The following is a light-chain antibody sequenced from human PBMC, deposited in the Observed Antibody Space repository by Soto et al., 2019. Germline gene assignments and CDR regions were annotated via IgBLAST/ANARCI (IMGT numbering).Light chain of an antibody. CDR1: QTISND. CDR3: HQNNKGTPVT. Sequence: ERVLTPAPATVFKSKGEGVTLSCRASQTISNDLAWYQQKPGQAPRLLIYGASTRATGVPARFSGGGSGTEITLTISSLLSEDDEVDYCHQNNKGTPVTFGGGTKM. J-gene: IGKJ4*01. CDR2: GAS. V-gene: IGKV3-15*01.